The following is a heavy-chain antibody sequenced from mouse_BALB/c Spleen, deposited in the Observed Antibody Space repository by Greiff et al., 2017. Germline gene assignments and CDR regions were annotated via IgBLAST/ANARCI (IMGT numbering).Heavy chain of an antibody. CDR3: AREGDGGAWFAY. CDR1: GYAFSSYW. D-gene: IGHD2-3*01. Sequence: VQLQQSGAELVRPGSSVKISCKASGYAFSSYWMNWVKQRPGQGLEWIGQIYPGDGDTNYNGKFKGKATLTADKSSSTAYMQLSSLTSEDSAVYFCAREGDGGAWFAYWGQGTLVTVSA. J-gene: IGHJ3*01. V-gene: IGHV1-80*01. CDR2: IYPGDGDT.